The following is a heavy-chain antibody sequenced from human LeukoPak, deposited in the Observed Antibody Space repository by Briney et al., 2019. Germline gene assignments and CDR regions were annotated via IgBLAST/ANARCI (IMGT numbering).Heavy chain of an antibody. J-gene: IGHJ3*02. CDR2: ISWNSGSI. CDR3: AKERYFRAFDI. V-gene: IGHV3-9*01. CDR1: GFTFDDYA. D-gene: IGHD3-9*01. Sequence: GRSVRLSCAASGFTFDDYAMHWVRQAPGKGLEWVSGISWNSGSIGYADSVKGRFTISRDNAKNSLYLQMNSLRAEDTALYYCAKERYFRAFDIWGQGTMVTVSS.